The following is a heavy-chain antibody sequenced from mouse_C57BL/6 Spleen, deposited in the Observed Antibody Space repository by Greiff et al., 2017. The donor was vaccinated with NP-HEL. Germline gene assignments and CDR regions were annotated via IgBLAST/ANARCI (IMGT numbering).Heavy chain of an antibody. V-gene: IGHV1-7*01. J-gene: IGHJ2*01. D-gene: IGHD1-1*01. CDR1: GYTFTSYW. Sequence: QVQLQQSGAELAKPGASVKLSCKASGYTFTSYWMHWVKQRPGQGLEWIGYINPSSGYTKYNQKFKDKATLTVDKSSSTAYMQLSSLTYEDSAVYYCARSDHGSRGGVFDYWGQGTTLTVSS. CDR3: ARSDHGSRGGVFDY. CDR2: INPSSGYT.